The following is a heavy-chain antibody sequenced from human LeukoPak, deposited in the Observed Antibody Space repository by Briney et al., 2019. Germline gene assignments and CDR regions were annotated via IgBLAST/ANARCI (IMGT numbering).Heavy chain of an antibody. J-gene: IGHJ4*02. V-gene: IGHV3-48*01. Sequence: GGSLGLSCAASGFTFSSYSMNWVRQAPGKGLEWVSYISSSSSTIYYADSVKGRFTISRDNAKNSLYLQMNSLRAEDTAVYYCATPDSSGSDYWGQGTLVTVSS. CDR2: ISSSSSTI. CDR3: ATPDSSGSDY. CDR1: GFTFSSYS. D-gene: IGHD6-19*01.